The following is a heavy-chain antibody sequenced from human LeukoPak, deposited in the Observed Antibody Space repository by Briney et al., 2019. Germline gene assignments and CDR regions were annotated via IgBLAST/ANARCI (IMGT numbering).Heavy chain of an antibody. D-gene: IGHD1-26*01. CDR1: GFTFSSYA. V-gene: IGHV3-23*01. CDR3: GKDGAGGSYYVLFDY. J-gene: IGHJ4*02. Sequence: PGGSLRLSCAASGFTFSSYAMRSGRQAPGKGLEWVSVTSGSGGNTYYADSVKGRFTISRDNSNSTLFLLMNSLRDEDTAVYYCGKDGAGGSYYVLFDYWGQGALVTVSS. CDR2: TSGSGGNT.